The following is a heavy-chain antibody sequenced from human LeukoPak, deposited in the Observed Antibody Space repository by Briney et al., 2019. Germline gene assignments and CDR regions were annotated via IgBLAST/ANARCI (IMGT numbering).Heavy chain of an antibody. V-gene: IGHV3-23*01. CDR2: ISGSGGST. J-gene: IGHJ5*02. Sequence: GGSLRLSCAASGFTFSTYAMSWVRQAPGKGLEWVSAISGSGGSTYYADSVKGRFTISRDNSKNTLYLQMNSLRAEDTAVYYCAKGLWFGGTNWFDPWGQGTLVTVSS. CDR1: GFTFSTYA. CDR3: AKGLWFGGTNWFDP. D-gene: IGHD3-10*01.